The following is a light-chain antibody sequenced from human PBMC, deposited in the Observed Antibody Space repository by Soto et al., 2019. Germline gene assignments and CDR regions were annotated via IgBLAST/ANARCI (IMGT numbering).Light chain of an antibody. CDR3: QQFSNYPLT. J-gene: IGKJ4*01. CDR2: GAS. Sequence: EIVLTQSPGTLSLSPGERATLSCRASQNVRNNFLAWYQQKPGQAPRFLIYGASTRATGIPDRFSGGGSGTDFTLTISRLEPEDFAVYYCQQFSNYPLTFGGGTKVDIK. V-gene: IGKV3-20*01. CDR1: QNVRNNF.